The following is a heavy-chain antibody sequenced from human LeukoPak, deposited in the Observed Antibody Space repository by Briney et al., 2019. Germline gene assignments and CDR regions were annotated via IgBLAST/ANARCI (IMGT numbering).Heavy chain of an antibody. D-gene: IGHD6-13*01. Sequence: SETLSLTCTVSGSSISTTAYYWGWIRQPPGKGLEWIGSIYYNGSPYYNPSLKSRVTMSVDTFNNQFSLRLSSVTATDTAVYYCAKTGHSSSWYFDYWGQGTLVTASP. CDR3: AKTGHSSSWYFDY. J-gene: IGHJ4*02. V-gene: IGHV4-39*01. CDR1: GSSISTTAYY. CDR2: IYYNGSP.